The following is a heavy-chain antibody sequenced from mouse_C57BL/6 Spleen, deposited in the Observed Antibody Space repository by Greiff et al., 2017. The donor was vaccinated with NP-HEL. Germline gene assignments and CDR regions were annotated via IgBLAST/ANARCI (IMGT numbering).Heavy chain of an antibody. CDR2: IYPGNSDT. V-gene: IGHV1-5*01. CDR1: GYTFTSYW. D-gene: IGHD1-1*01. Sequence: EVQLQQSGTVLARPGASVKMSCKTSGYTFTSYWMHWVKQRPGQGLEWIGAIYPGNSDTSYNQKFKGKAKLTAVTSASTAYMELSSLTNEDSAVYYCTRFYYYGSRYYFDYWGQGTTLTVSS. J-gene: IGHJ2*01. CDR3: TRFYYYGSRYYFDY.